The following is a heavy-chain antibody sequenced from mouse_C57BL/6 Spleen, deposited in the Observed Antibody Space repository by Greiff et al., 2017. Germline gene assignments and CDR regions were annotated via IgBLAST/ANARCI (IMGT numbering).Heavy chain of an antibody. CDR2: IDPEDGDT. D-gene: IGHD1-1*01. CDR3: TTEPYYDGFAY. Sequence: VQLQQSGAELVRPGASVKLSCTASGFNITDYNMHWVKQRPEQGLEWIGRIDPEDGDTEYAPKFQGKATMTADTSSNTAYLQLSSLTSEATAVYYCTTEPYYDGFAYWGQGTLVTVSA. CDR1: GFNITDYN. V-gene: IGHV14-1*01. J-gene: IGHJ3*01.